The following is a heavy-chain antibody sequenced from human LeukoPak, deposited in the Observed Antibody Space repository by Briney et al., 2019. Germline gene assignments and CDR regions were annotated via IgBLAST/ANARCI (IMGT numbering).Heavy chain of an antibody. CDR3: ARGGIAAAGSYFDY. V-gene: IGHV4-38-2*02. CDR1: GYSISSGYY. D-gene: IGHD6-13*01. J-gene: IGHJ4*02. Sequence: SETLSLTCTVSGYSISSGYYWGWIRPPPGKGLEWIGIIYHSGSTYYNPSLKSRVTISVDTSKNQFSLKLSSVTAADTAVYYCARGGIAAAGSYFDYWGQGTLVIVSS. CDR2: IYHSGST.